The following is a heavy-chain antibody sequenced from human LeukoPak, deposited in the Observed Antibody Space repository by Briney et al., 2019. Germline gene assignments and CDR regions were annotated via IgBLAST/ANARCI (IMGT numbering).Heavy chain of an antibody. V-gene: IGHV3-48*04. J-gene: IGHJ4*02. CDR1: GFIFSSYW. CDR3: ARALRAAAGTNDY. Sequence: GGSLRLSCAASGFIFSSYWMSWVRQAPGKGLEWVSYISGSGSAIYYADSVKGRFTISRDNAKNSLYLQMNSLRAEDTAVYYCARALRAAAGTNDYWGQGTLVTVSS. CDR2: ISGSGSAI. D-gene: IGHD6-13*01.